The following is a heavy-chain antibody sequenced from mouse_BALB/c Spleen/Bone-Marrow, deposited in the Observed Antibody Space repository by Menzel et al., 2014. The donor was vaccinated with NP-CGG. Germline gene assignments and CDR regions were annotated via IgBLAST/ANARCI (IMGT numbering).Heavy chain of an antibody. D-gene: IGHD2-2*01. J-gene: IGHJ3*01. CDR2: INPSTGYS. CDR3: ARGVRGYDGFAY. CDR1: GYTFTSYW. Sequence: VQLQQSGAELAKPGASVKMSCKASGYTFTSYWMHWVKQRPGQGLEWIGYINPSTGYSEYNQKFKDKATLTADKSSSTAHMQLSSLTSEDSAVYYCARGVRGYDGFAYWGQGTLVTVSA. V-gene: IGHV1-7*01.